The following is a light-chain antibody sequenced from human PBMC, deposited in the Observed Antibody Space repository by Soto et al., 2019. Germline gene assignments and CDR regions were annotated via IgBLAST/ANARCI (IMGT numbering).Light chain of an antibody. CDR2: ATS. CDR3: QQHSSSPLT. V-gene: IGKV3-20*01. CDR1: QSVSSTY. Sequence: EILLTQSPGTLSLSPGERATLSCRASQSVSSTYLAWYQQKPGQAPRLLIYATSSRATGIPDRFIGSGSGTDFTLTISRLEPEDFAVYYCQQHSSSPLTFGPGTKVEIK. J-gene: IGKJ1*01.